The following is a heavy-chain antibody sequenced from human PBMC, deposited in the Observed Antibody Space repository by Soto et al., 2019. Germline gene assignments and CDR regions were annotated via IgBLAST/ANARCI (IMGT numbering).Heavy chain of an antibody. CDR2: INPSGGST. V-gene: IGHV1-46*01. D-gene: IGHD2-2*01. J-gene: IGHJ4*02. Sequence: GASVKVSCKASGYTFTSYYMHWVRQAPGQGLEWMGIINPSGGSTGYAQKFQGRVTMTRDTSTSTVYMELSSLRSEDTAVYYCARSEVVVVPAAISPDYWGQGTLVTVSS. CDR1: GYTFTSYY. CDR3: ARSEVVVVPAAISPDY.